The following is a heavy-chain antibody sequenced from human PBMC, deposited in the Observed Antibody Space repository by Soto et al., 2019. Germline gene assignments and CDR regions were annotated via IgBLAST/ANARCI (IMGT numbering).Heavy chain of an antibody. D-gene: IGHD6-13*01. V-gene: IGHV1-2*04. Sequence: GASVKVSCKASGYTFTGYYMHWVRQAPGQGLEWMGWINPNSGGTNYAQKFQGWVTMTRDTSISTAYMELSRLRSDDTAVYYCARATSIAAAIPDNWFDPWGQGTXVTVSS. J-gene: IGHJ5*02. CDR3: ARATSIAAAIPDNWFDP. CDR1: GYTFTGYY. CDR2: INPNSGGT.